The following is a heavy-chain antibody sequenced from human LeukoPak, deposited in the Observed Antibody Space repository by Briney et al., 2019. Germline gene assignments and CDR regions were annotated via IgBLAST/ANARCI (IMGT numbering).Heavy chain of an antibody. CDR2: IGTDGSYI. Sequence: GGSLRLSCAASGFTFSGYGMHWVRQAPMKGLEWVSSIGTDGSYIYYADSVQGRFTISRDNAKNSLYLQMNSLTAEDTAVYYCARKMKTGDRVGTFDIWGQGTMVTVSS. J-gene: IGHJ3*02. CDR3: ARKMKTGDRVGTFDI. D-gene: IGHD1-1*01. V-gene: IGHV3-21*01. CDR1: GFTFSGYG.